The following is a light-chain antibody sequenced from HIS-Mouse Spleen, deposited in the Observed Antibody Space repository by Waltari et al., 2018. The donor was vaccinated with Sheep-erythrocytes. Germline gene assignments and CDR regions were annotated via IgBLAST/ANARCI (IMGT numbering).Light chain of an antibody. CDR1: SSDVGSYNL. Sequence: QSALTQPASVSGSPGQSITISCTGTSSDVGSYNLVSWYQQHPGKAPKRMIYEGSKRPSGVSNRFSGSKSGTTASLTISGLQAEDEADYYCCSYAGSSTFFYVFGTGTKVTVL. CDR3: CSYAGSSTFFYV. V-gene: IGLV2-23*03. J-gene: IGLJ1*01. CDR2: EGS.